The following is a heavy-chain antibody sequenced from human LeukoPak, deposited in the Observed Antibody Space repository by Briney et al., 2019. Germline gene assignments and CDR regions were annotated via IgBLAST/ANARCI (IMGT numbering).Heavy chain of an antibody. J-gene: IGHJ4*02. CDR1: GFTFSSYA. V-gene: IGHV3-33*06. D-gene: IGHD1-26*01. Sequence: GGSLRLSCAASGFTFSSYAMHWVRQAPGKGLEWVSLIWYDGSNKYYADSVKGRFTVSRDNSKNTLYLQMNSLRAEDTAVYYCAKDVHLDGSYSHYWGQGTLVTVSS. CDR3: AKDVHLDGSYSHY. CDR2: IWYDGSNK.